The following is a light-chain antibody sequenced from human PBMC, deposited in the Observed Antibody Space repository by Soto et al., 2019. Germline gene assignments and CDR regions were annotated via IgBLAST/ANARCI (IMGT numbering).Light chain of an antibody. V-gene: IGKV3-15*01. CDR2: GAS. CDR1: QSVSSD. CDR3: QQYNNWPPWT. J-gene: IGKJ1*01. Sequence: EIVMTQSPATLSVSRGERATLSCRASQSVSSDLAWYQQKPGQAPRLLIYGASTRATGIPAWFSGSGSGTEFTLTISSLQSEDSAVYYCQQYNNWPPWTFGQGTKVEIK.